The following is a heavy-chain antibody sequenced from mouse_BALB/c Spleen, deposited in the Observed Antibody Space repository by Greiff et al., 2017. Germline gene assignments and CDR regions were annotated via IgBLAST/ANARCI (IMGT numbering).Heavy chain of an antibody. J-gene: IGHJ4*01. CDR2: ISSGGSYT. Sequence: EVKLMESGGGLVKPGGSLKLSCAASGFTFSSYTMSWVRQTPEKRLEWVATISSGGSYTYYPDSVKGRFTISRDNAKNTLYLQMSSLKSEDTAMYYCTRVYDHDAMDYWGQGTSVTVSS. CDR3: TRVYDHDAMDY. CDR1: GFTFSSYT. V-gene: IGHV5-6-4*01. D-gene: IGHD2-4*01.